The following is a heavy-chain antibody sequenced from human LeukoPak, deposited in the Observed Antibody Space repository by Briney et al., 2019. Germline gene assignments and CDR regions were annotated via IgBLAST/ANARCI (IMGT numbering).Heavy chain of an antibody. V-gene: IGHV3-7*01. J-gene: IGHJ4*02. CDR1: GFTFNTHW. CDR3: ATGRAAHLFDY. Sequence: GGSLRLSCAASGFTFNTHWMIWVRQAPGKGLEWVANVKQDGSEKYYVPAVRGRFTISRDNADNSMYHQMHSLSAEDTAVYYCATGRAAHLFDYWGQGTLVTVSS. D-gene: IGHD6-6*01. CDR2: VKQDGSEK.